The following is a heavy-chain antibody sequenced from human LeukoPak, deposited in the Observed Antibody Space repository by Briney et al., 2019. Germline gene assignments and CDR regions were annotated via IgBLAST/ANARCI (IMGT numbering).Heavy chain of an antibody. V-gene: IGHV1-8*01. CDR3: ASNMVRDPKGYYYYGMVV. D-gene: IGHD3-10*01. Sequence: ATVKVSCKPSVYSFTSYDINWVRQATGPRLEWMGWMNANIGKTGYAQKLQGRVTMTMNTYISTAYMKLSSLRSEHTAVYYCASNMVRDPKGYYYYGMVVWGQGTTATVSS. CDR2: MNANIGKT. J-gene: IGHJ6*02. CDR1: VYSFTSYD.